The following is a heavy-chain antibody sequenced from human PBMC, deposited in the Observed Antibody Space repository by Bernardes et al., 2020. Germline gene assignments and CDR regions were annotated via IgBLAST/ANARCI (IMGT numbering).Heavy chain of an antibody. D-gene: IGHD3-3*01. Sequence: GGSLRLSCAASGFTFSSYSMNWVRQAPGKGLEWVSSISSSSSYIYYADSVKGRFTISRDNAKNSLYLQMNSLRAEDTAVYYCARDTYYDFWSGYPIGFLFDYWGQGTLVTVSS. CDR2: ISSSSSYI. J-gene: IGHJ4*02. CDR1: GFTFSSYS. V-gene: IGHV3-21*01. CDR3: ARDTYYDFWSGYPIGFLFDY.